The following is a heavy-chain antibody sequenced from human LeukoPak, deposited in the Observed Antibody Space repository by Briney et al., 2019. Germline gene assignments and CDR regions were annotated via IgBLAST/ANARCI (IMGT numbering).Heavy chain of an antibody. Sequence: SVKVSCKASGGTFSSYAISWVRQAPGQGLEWTGGIIPIFGTANYAQKFQGRVTITTDESTSTAYIELSSLRSEDTAVYYCVPRFGDRGAVDYWGQGTLVTVSS. D-gene: IGHD3-10*01. J-gene: IGHJ4*02. V-gene: IGHV1-69*05. CDR1: GGTFSSYA. CDR3: VPRFGDRGAVDY. CDR2: IIPIFGTA.